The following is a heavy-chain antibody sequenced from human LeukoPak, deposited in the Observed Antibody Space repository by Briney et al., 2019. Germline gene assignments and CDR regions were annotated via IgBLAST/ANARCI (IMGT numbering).Heavy chain of an antibody. J-gene: IGHJ4*02. CDR2: ISSSSNYI. D-gene: IGHD2-21*02. Sequence: GGSLRLSCAASGFTFSSYSMIWVRQAPGKGLEWVSLISSSSNYIYYADSVKGRFTISRDNAKNSLYLQMNSLRAEDTAVYYCARESPKYCGGDCYPIDYWGQGTLVTVSS. V-gene: IGHV3-21*01. CDR3: ARESPKYCGGDCYPIDY. CDR1: GFTFSSYS.